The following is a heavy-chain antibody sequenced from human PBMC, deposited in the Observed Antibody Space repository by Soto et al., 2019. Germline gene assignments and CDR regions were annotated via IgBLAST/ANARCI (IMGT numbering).Heavy chain of an antibody. CDR1: GDSINTDYY. J-gene: IGHJ4*02. D-gene: IGHD5-18*01. CDR3: ATESGSTYGYFDY. Sequence: SLTCSVPGDSINTDYYRSWIRQPPGKGLEWLGHIYYTGGTFDSASLKSRLSLSVDTSKNQFSLRLRSVTAADTAVYFCATESGSTYGYFDYWGQGTQVTVSS. V-gene: IGHV4-30-4*01. CDR2: IYYTGGT.